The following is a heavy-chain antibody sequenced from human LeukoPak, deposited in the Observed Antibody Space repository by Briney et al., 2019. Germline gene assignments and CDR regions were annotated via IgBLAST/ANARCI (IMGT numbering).Heavy chain of an antibody. CDR1: GGIFSSYA. CDR3: ARVMGYYDSSGYYPLVFDY. V-gene: IGHV1-69*13. J-gene: IGHJ4*02. CDR2: IIPIFGTA. D-gene: IGHD3-22*01. Sequence: ASVKVSCKASGGIFSSYAISWVRQAPGQGLEWMGGIIPIFGTANYAQKFQGRVTITADESTSTAYMELSSLRSEDTAVYYCARVMGYYDSSGYYPLVFDYWGQGTLVTVSS.